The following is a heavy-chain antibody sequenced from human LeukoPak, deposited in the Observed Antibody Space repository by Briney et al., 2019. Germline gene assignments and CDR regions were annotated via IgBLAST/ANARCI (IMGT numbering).Heavy chain of an antibody. Sequence: GGSLRLSCAASGFTSSHYGMHWVRQAPGKGLEWVAFKQNDGSTTFYADSVKGRFTISRDNSKNTLYLQMNSLRAEDTAVYYCAKDPPPEAIAAAGTGDAFDIWGQGTMVTVSS. V-gene: IGHV3-30*02. CDR1: GFTSSHYG. CDR2: KQNDGSTT. D-gene: IGHD6-13*01. CDR3: AKDPPPEAIAAAGTGDAFDI. J-gene: IGHJ3*02.